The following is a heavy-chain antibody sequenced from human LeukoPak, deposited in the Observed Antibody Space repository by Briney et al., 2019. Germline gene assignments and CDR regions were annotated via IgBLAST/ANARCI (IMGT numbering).Heavy chain of an antibody. J-gene: IGHJ4*02. CDR2: IIPIFGTA. CDR3: ARSQRKYSGYDYLDY. D-gene: IGHD5-12*01. V-gene: IGHV1-69*13. CDR1: GYTFTSYA. Sequence: SVKVPCKASGYTFTSYAMHWVRQAPGQGLEWMGGIIPIFGTANYAQKFQGRVTITADESTSTAYMELSSLRSEDTAVYYCARSQRKYSGYDYLDYWGQGTLVTVSS.